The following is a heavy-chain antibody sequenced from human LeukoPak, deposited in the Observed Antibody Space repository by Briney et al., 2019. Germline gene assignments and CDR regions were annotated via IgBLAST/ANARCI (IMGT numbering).Heavy chain of an antibody. CDR2: INPNSGGT. CDR1: AYTCTGYY. D-gene: IGHD1-7*01. Sequence: ASVKVSGKASAYTCTGYYMHWVRQAPGQGLEWMGWINPNSGGTNYAQKFQGRVTMTRDTSISTAYMELSRLTSDDTAVYYCARDGLVTGTYYFDYWGQGTLVTVSS. CDR3: ARDGLVTGTYYFDY. J-gene: IGHJ4*02. V-gene: IGHV1-2*02.